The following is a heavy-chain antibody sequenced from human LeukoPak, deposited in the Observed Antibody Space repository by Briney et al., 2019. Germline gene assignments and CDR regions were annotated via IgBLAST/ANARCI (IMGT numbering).Heavy chain of an antibody. J-gene: IGHJ4*02. D-gene: IGHD1-7*01. Sequence: PSETLSLTCAVYGGSFSGYYWSWIRQPPGKGLEWIGEINHSGSTNYNPSLKSRVTISVDTSKNQFSLKLSSVTAADTAVYYCARVVNYGGDDYWGQGTLVTVSS. CDR2: INHSGST. CDR3: ARVVNYGGDDY. V-gene: IGHV4-34*01. CDR1: GGSFSGYY.